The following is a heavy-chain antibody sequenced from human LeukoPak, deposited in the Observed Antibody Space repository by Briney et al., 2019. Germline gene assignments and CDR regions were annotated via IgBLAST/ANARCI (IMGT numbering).Heavy chain of an antibody. CDR3: ATVKATYYYYYGMDV. CDR1: GYTLTELS. CDR2: FDPEDGET. D-gene: IGHD5-12*01. Sequence: ASVKVSCKVSGYTLTELSMHWVRQAPGKELEWMGGFDPEDGETIYAQKFQGRVTMTEDTSTDTAYMELSSLRSEDTAVYYCATVKATYYYYYGMDVWGQGTTVTVSS. J-gene: IGHJ6*02. V-gene: IGHV1-24*01.